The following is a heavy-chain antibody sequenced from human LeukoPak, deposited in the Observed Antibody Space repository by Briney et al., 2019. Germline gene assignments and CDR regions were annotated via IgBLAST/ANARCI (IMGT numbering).Heavy chain of an antibody. CDR1: GFTFSSYA. D-gene: IGHD1-1*01. J-gene: IGHJ4*02. Sequence: GSLRLSCAASGFTFSSYAMSWVRQAPGKGLEWVSAISGSGGSTYYADSVKGRFTISRDNSKNTLFLQMNSLRADDTAVYYCAKGLEGFFDYWGQGTLVTVSS. CDR3: AKGLEGFFDY. V-gene: IGHV3-23*01. CDR2: ISGSGGST.